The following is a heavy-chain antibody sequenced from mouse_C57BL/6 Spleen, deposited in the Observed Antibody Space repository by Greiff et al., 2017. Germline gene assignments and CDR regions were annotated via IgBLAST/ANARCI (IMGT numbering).Heavy chain of an antibody. CDR1: GYTFTSYW. J-gene: IGHJ4*01. CDR3: AREDDAMDY. V-gene: IGHV1-50*01. CDR2: IDPSDSYT. Sequence: VQLQQPGAELVKPGASVKLSCKASGYTFTSYWMQWVKQRPGQGLEWIGEIDPSDSYTNYNQKFKGKATLTVDTSSSTAYMQLSSLTSEDSAVYYCAREDDAMDYWGQGTSVTVSS.